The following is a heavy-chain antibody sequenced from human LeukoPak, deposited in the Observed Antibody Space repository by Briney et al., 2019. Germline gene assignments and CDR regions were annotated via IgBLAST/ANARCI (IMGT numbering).Heavy chain of an antibody. J-gene: IGHJ4*02. CDR1: GFSFDDYA. CDR2: ITSRGSTI. V-gene: IGHV3-48*03. Sequence: GGSLRLSCAASGFSFDDYAMNWVRQAPGKGLEWVSYITSRGSTIYYADSVKGRFTMSRDNAKNSLYLQMNSLRAEDTAVYYCATSSAYYYFDFDYWGQGTLVTVSS. D-gene: IGHD3-22*01. CDR3: ATSSAYYYFDFDY.